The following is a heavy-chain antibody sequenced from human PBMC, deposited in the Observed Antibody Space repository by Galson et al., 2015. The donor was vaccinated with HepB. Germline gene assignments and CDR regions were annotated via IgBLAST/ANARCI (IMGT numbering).Heavy chain of an antibody. J-gene: IGHJ6*02. CDR3: ARDYVPQYPYYYYGMDV. Sequence: SLRLSCAASGFTFSSYGMHWVRQAPGKGLEWVAVIWYDGSNKYYADSVKGRFTISRDNSKNTLYLQMNSLRAEDTAVYYCARDYVPQYPYYYYGMDVWGQGTTVTVSS. D-gene: IGHD2-2*01. V-gene: IGHV3-33*01. CDR2: IWYDGSNK. CDR1: GFTFSSYG.